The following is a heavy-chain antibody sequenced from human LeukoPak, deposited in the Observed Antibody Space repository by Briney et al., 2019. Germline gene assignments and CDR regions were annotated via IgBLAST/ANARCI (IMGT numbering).Heavy chain of an antibody. Sequence: GGSLTLSCAASGFTFSSYAMHWVSQAPGKGLEWVAVIARDGKDKYHADSVKGRFTISRDNSKNTLYLQMNSLRAEDTAVYYCAKDHRPSSYGSGWFDPWGQGTLVTVSS. J-gene: IGHJ5*02. V-gene: IGHV3-30*04. D-gene: IGHD5-18*01. CDR1: GFTFSSYA. CDR2: IARDGKDK. CDR3: AKDHRPSSYGSGWFDP.